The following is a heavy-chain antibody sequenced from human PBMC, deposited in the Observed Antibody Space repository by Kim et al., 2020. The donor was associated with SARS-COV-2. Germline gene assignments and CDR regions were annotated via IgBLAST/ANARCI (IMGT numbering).Heavy chain of an antibody. D-gene: IGHD2-8*01. J-gene: IGHJ6*02. Sequence: SVKVSCKASGGTFSSYAISWVRQAPGQGLEWMGGIIPIFGTANYAQKFQGRVTITADESTSTAYMELSSLRSEDTAVYYCARELYYDYYYYGMDVWGQGTTVTVSS. CDR3: ARELYYDYYYYGMDV. CDR2: IIPIFGTA. CDR1: GGTFSSYA. V-gene: IGHV1-69*13.